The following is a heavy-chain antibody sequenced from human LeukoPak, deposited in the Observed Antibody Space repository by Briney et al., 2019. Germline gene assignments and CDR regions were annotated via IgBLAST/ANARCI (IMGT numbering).Heavy chain of an antibody. Sequence: GGSLRLSCAASGFTFSSYSMNWVRQAPGKGLEWVSSISSSSSYIYYADSVKGRFTISRDNAKNSLYLQMNSLRAEDTAVYYCASSPPMATIYIHWGQGTLVTVSS. V-gene: IGHV3-21*01. J-gene: IGHJ4*02. CDR3: ASSPPMATIYIH. CDR1: GFTFSSYS. CDR2: ISSSSSYI. D-gene: IGHD5-24*01.